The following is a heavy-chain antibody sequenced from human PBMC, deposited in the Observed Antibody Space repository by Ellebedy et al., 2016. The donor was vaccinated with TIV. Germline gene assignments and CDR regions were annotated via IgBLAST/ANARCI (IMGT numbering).Heavy chain of an antibody. CDR3: AKDQELGWLSPFSGMDV. V-gene: IGHV3-30*18. CDR2: ISYDGSNK. Sequence: GGSLRLSXAASGFTFSSYGMHWVRQAPGKGLEWVAVISYDGSNKYYADSVKGRFTISRDNSKNTLYLQMNSLRAEDTAVYYCAKDQELGWLSPFSGMDVWGQGTTVTVSS. J-gene: IGHJ6*02. CDR1: GFTFSSYG. D-gene: IGHD3-3*01.